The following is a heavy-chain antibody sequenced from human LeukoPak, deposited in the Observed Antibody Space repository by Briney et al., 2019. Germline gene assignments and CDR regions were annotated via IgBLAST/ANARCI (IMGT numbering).Heavy chain of an antibody. Sequence: RASVKVSCKASGGTFSSYAISWVRQAPGQGLEWMGRIIPILGIANYAQKFQGRVTITADKSTSTAYMELSSLRSEDTAVYYCAREGSIYYYYYGMDVWGQGTTVTVSS. J-gene: IGHJ6*02. CDR2: IIPILGIA. V-gene: IGHV1-69*04. CDR3: AREGSIYYYYYGMDV. D-gene: IGHD3-10*01. CDR1: GGTFSSYA.